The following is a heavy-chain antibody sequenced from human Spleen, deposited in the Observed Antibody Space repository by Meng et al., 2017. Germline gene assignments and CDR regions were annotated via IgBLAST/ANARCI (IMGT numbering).Heavy chain of an antibody. CDR1: GFTLSNYW. D-gene: IGHD1-26*01. CDR2: ISGGGSAI. CDR3: AETPTESWYSYMWNWFDP. J-gene: IGHJ5*02. V-gene: IGHV3-74*03. Sequence: GESLKISCAASGFTLSNYWMHWVRQAPGKGPVWVSRISGGGSAITDADSVKGRFTISRNNAKNTLNLQINGLRVDDTAVYYCAETPTESWYSYMWNWFDPWGQGIRVTVSS.